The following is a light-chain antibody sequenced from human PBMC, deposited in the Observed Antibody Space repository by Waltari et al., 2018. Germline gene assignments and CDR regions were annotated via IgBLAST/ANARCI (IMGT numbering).Light chain of an antibody. CDR3: QQYGSSAT. V-gene: IGKV3-20*01. CDR1: QSVSSSY. J-gene: IGKJ5*01. CDR2: GAS. Sequence: ELVLTQSPGTLSLSPGERATLSCRASQSVSSSYLAWYQQKPGQAPRLLIYGASSRPTGIPDRFSGSGSGTDFTLTISRLEPEDFAVYYCQQYGSSATFGQGTRLEIK.